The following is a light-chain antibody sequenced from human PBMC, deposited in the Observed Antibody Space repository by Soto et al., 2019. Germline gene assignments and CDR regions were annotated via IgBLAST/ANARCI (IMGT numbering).Light chain of an antibody. V-gene: IGKV3-15*01. CDR3: QQCNSLPYT. CDR2: DSS. CDR1: QSVSSN. Sequence: EVVMTQSPATLSLSPGERATLSCRASQSVSSNLVWYQQKPGQAPRLLIYDSSTRATGIPGRFSGSGAGTEFTLDISSLQSEDLALYFCQQCNSLPYTFGHGTKLQLK. J-gene: IGKJ2*01.